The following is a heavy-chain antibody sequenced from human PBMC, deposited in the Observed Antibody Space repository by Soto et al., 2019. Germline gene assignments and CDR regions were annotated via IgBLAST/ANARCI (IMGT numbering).Heavy chain of an antibody. Sequence: QVQLQESGPGLVKPSQTLSLTCSVSGASISSGGYYWNWIRQHPGKGLEWIGYIYYSGTTYYNPSLKSRVTISVDTSKHQFSLKLSSVTAADTAVYYCAASCVGCGGFNYYGTDVWGQGTTVTVSS. V-gene: IGHV4-31*03. CDR2: IYYSGTT. J-gene: IGHJ6*02. CDR3: AASCVGCGGFNYYGTDV. D-gene: IGHD2-21*01. CDR1: GASISSGGYY.